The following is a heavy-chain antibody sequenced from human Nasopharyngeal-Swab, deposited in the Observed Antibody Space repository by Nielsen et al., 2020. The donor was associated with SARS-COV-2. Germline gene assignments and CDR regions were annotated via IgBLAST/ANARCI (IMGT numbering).Heavy chain of an antibody. CDR1: GFSLSTNGVG. Sequence: SGPTLVNPTQTLTLTCSFSGFSLSTNGVGVGWIRQPPGNTLEWLGVIYWDDDMPYSTSLRSRPTITKDTSKNQVVLTMTNMDPVDTATYYCAHRLGSQAAMDVWGKGTTVTVSS. CDR3: AHRLGSQAAMDV. V-gene: IGHV2-5*02. J-gene: IGHJ6*03. CDR2: IYWDDDM.